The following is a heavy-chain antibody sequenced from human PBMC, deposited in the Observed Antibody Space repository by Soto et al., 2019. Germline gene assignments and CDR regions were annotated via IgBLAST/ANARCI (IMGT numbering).Heavy chain of an antibody. CDR3: ARLGKYYQSLDP. Sequence: SETLSLTCSDSGGSISSHNWGWIRLPPGKGLEWIGYIRDSGDTSYNPSLNSRVTMSLDTSKKEFSLKLTSVTAADTAVYYCARLGKYYQSLDPWGPGTLVTVSS. CDR2: IRDSGDT. V-gene: IGHV4-59*08. J-gene: IGHJ5*02. D-gene: IGHD2-2*01. CDR1: GGSISSHN.